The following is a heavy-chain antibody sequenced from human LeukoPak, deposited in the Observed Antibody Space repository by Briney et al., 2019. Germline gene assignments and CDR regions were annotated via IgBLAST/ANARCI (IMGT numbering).Heavy chain of an antibody. CDR2: ISAYNGNT. CDR1: GYTFTSYG. CDR3: ASGGYADYYYYMDV. Sequence: ASVKVSCKASGYTFTSYGISWVRQAPGQGLEWMGWISAYNGNTNYAQKLQGRVTTTTDTSTSTAYMELRSLRSDDTAVYYCASGGYADYYYYMDVWGKGTTVTVSS. J-gene: IGHJ6*03. D-gene: IGHD5-12*01. V-gene: IGHV1-18*01.